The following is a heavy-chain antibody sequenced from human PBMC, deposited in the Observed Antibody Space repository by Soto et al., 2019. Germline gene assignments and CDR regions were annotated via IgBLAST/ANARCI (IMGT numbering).Heavy chain of an antibody. CDR2: INHSGST. CDR1: GSSFSAYY. J-gene: IGHJ6*02. V-gene: IGHV4-34*01. Sequence: SETLSLTCGVSGSSFSAYYWTWIRQPPGKGLEWIGEINHSGSTSYNPSLKSRVTISLDTSKSQFSLKLSSVTAADSAVYYCARERGLLPYYVMNVWGHGTAVTVSS. D-gene: IGHD3-10*01. CDR3: ARERGLLPYYVMNV.